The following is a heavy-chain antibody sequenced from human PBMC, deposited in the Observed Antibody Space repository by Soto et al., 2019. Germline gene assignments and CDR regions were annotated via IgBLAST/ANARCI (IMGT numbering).Heavy chain of an antibody. CDR1: GGTFSSYA. Sequence: GASVKVSCKASGGTFSSYAISWVRQAPGPGLEWMGGIIPIFGTANYAQKFQGRVTITADESTSTAYMELSSLRSGDTAVYYCARAKSYYYDSTLYGMDVWGQGTTVTVSS. V-gene: IGHV1-69*13. CDR2: IIPIFGTA. D-gene: IGHD3-22*01. J-gene: IGHJ6*02. CDR3: ARAKSYYYDSTLYGMDV.